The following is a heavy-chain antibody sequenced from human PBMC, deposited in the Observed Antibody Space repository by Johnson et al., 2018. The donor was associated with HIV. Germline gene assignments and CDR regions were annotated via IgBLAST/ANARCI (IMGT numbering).Heavy chain of an antibody. Sequence: VQLVESGGGLVQPGGSPRMSCVASGFTFSSYWMSWVRQAPGKGLEWVANIKQDGSEKYYVDSVKGRFTISRDNAKNSLYLQMNSLRAEDTAVYYCARGYSYEWRGELDAFDIWGQGTIVTVSS. CDR2: IKQDGSEK. CDR3: ARGYSYEWRGELDAFDI. V-gene: IGHV3-7*03. J-gene: IGHJ3*02. CDR1: GFTFSSYW. D-gene: IGHD5-18*01.